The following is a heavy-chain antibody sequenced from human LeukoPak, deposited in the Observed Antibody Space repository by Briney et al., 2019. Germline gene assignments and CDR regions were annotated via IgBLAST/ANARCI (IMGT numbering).Heavy chain of an antibody. CDR3: ARDSQLWFGDSYYGMDV. Sequence: SETLSLTCAVYGGSFSGYYWSWIRQPPGKGLEWIGEINHSGSTNYNPSLKSRVTISVDTSKNQFSLKLSSVTAEDTAVYYCARDSQLWFGDSYYGMDVWGQGTTVTVSS. CDR1: GGSFSGYY. CDR2: INHSGST. D-gene: IGHD3-10*01. J-gene: IGHJ6*02. V-gene: IGHV4-34*01.